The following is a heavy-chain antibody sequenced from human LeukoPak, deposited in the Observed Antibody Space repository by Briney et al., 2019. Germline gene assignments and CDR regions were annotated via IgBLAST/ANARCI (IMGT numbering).Heavy chain of an antibody. J-gene: IGHJ4*02. V-gene: IGHV3-48*01. CDR1: GFTFSSYS. CDR2: ISRSSSTI. CDR3: ARSQPYYDYVWGSYRSIDY. Sequence: GGSLRLSCAASGFTFSSYSMNWVRQAPGKGLEWVSYISRSSSTIYYADSVKGRFTISRDNAKNSLYLQMNSLRAEDTAVYYCARSQPYYDYVWGSYRSIDYWGQGTLVTVSS. D-gene: IGHD3-16*02.